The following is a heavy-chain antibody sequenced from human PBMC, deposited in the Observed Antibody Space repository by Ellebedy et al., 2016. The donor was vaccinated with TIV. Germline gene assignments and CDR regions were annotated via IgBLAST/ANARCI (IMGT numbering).Heavy chain of an antibody. J-gene: IGHJ4*02. D-gene: IGHD3-10*01. Sequence: PGGSLRLSCAASGFTFSSYSMNWVRQAPGKGLEWVSYISSSSSTIYYADSVKGRFTISRDNAKNSLYLQMNSLRAEDTAVYYCARVAGLWFGELLQIDYWGQGTLVTVSS. CDR2: ISSSSSTI. CDR1: GFTFSSYS. V-gene: IGHV3-48*01. CDR3: ARVAGLWFGELLQIDY.